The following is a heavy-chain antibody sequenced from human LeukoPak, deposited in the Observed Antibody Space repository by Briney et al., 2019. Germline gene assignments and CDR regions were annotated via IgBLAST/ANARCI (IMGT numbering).Heavy chain of an antibody. J-gene: IGHJ4*02. CDR3: ARNKILRATVSHDY. V-gene: IGHV1-18*01. CDR1: GYTFTSYG. D-gene: IGHD4-17*01. CDR2: ISAYNGNT. Sequence: ASVKVSCKASGYTFTSYGISWVRQAPGQGLEWMGWISAYNGNTNYAQKLQGRVTMTTDTSTSTAYMELRSLRSDDTAVYYCARNKILRATVSHDYWGQGTLVTVSS.